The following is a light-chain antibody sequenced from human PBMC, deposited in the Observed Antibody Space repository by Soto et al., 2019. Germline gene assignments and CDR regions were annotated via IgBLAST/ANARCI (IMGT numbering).Light chain of an antibody. Sequence: QSVLTQPPSASGSPGQSVTISCTGTSSDVGGYNYVSWYQQRPGKAPKLMIYGVSKRPSGVPDRFSGSKSGNTASLTVSGLQAEDEADYYCSSYAGSNNFGVFGGGTKLTVL. CDR3: SSYAGSNNFGV. CDR2: GVS. J-gene: IGLJ2*01. CDR1: SSDVGGYNY. V-gene: IGLV2-8*01.